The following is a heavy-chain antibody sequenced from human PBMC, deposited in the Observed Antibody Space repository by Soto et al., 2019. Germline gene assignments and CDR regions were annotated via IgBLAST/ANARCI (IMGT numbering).Heavy chain of an antibody. Sequence: QVLLVQSGAEVKKPGSSVKVSCKTSGDTFGSYAISWVRQAPGQGLEWMGGIIPFIRASNYAQKFQGRVTITADESTTTVHMDLSSLRFEDTAVYYCARNLPYFGSGSFFRGMDVWGQGTTVTVSS. CDR1: GDTFGSYA. D-gene: IGHD3-10*01. CDR3: ARNLPYFGSGSFFRGMDV. CDR2: IIPFIRAS. V-gene: IGHV1-69*01. J-gene: IGHJ6*02.